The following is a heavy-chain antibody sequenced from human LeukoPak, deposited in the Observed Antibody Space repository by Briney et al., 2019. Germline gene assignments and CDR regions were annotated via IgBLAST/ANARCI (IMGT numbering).Heavy chain of an antibody. Sequence: SETLSLTCAVYGGSFSGYYWSWIRRPPGKGLEWIGEINHSGSTNYNPSLKSRVTISVDTSKNQFSLKLSSVTAADTAVYYCARGPLPDAFDIWGQGTMVTVSS. D-gene: IGHD1-26*01. J-gene: IGHJ3*02. CDR2: INHSGST. CDR3: ARGPLPDAFDI. CDR1: GGSFSGYY. V-gene: IGHV4-34*01.